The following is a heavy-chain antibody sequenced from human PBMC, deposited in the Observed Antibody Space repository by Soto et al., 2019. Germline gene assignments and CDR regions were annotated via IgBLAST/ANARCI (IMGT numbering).Heavy chain of an antibody. CDR1: GFIFNDYA. CDR2: ISWSSGYI. D-gene: IGHD6-6*01. Sequence: EVELVESGGGLVQPGRSLRLSCAASGFIFNDYAMHWVRQVPGKGLEWVSGISWSSGYIGYADSVKGRFTISRDNPKNSLYLQMNSLRSEDTALYYCAKVSSSSGYCQHWGQGTLVTVSS. V-gene: IGHV3-9*01. CDR3: AKVSSSSGYCQH. J-gene: IGHJ1*01.